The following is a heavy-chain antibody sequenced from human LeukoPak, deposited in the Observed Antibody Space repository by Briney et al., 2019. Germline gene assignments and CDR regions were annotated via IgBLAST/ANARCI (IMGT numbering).Heavy chain of an antibody. V-gene: IGHV1-46*01. CDR1: GYTFTSYY. CDR3: ATALSGSYFDY. D-gene: IGHD1-26*01. J-gene: IGHJ4*02. CDR2: INPSGGST. Sequence: GASVKVSCKASGYTFTSYYMHWVRQAPGQGPEWMGIINPSGGSTSYAQKFQGRVTMTRDMSTSTVYMELSSLRSEDTAVYYCATALSGSYFDYWGQGTLVTVSS.